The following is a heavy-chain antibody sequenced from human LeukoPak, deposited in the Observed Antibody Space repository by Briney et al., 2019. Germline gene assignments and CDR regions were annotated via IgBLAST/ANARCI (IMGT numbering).Heavy chain of an antibody. CDR1: GFTFSSYG. Sequence: GRSLRLSCAASGFTFSSYGMHWVRQAPGKGLEWVAVISYDGSNKYYADSVKGRFTISRDNSKNTLYLQMNSLRAEDTAVYYCAKDREVSLYYFDYWGQGILVTVSS. J-gene: IGHJ4*02. V-gene: IGHV3-30*18. CDR2: ISYDGSNK. D-gene: IGHD1-26*01. CDR3: AKDREVSLYYFDY.